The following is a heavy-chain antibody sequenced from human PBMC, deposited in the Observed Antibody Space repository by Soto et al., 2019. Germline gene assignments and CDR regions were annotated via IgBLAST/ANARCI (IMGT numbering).Heavy chain of an antibody. V-gene: IGHV3-30-3*01. Sequence: PGESLRLSCAASGFTFSSYAMHWVRQAPGKGLEWVAVISYDGSNKYYADSVKGRFTISRDNSKNTLYLQMNSLRAEDTAVYYCAREVGSVYYFDYWGQGT. D-gene: IGHD6-19*01. CDR3: AREVGSVYYFDY. CDR2: ISYDGSNK. J-gene: IGHJ4*02. CDR1: GFTFSSYA.